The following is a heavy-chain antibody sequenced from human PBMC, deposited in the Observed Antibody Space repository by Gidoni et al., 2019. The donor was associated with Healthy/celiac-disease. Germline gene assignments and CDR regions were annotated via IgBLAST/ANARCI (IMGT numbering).Heavy chain of an antibody. CDR3: ARDAEPYYDSSGYYPYYFDY. Sequence: EVQLVESGGGLVKPGGSLRLSCAASGFPSRSYGMNWVRQAQGKGLEWVSSNSSSSRYIYYADSVKGRFTISRDNAKNSLYLQMNSLRAEDTAVYYCARDAEPYYDSSGYYPYYFDYWGQGTLVTVSS. J-gene: IGHJ4*02. V-gene: IGHV3-21*01. D-gene: IGHD3-22*01. CDR2: NSSSSRYI. CDR1: GFPSRSYG.